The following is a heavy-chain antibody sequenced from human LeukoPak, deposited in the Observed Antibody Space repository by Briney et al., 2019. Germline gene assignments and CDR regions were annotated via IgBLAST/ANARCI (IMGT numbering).Heavy chain of an antibody. CDR2: IRFDGTHQ. D-gene: IGHD3-3*01. CDR1: GFTFSNYG. Sequence: GGSLRLSCTASGFTFSNYGMHWVRQAPGKGLEWVSFIRFDGTHQYYADSMKGRFTISRDNSKNTVYLQIYSLTPDDTAVYFCSKTSLSDSSGHYYYMDVWGKGTTVTISS. J-gene: IGHJ6*03. CDR3: SKTSLSDSSGHYYYMDV. V-gene: IGHV3-30*02.